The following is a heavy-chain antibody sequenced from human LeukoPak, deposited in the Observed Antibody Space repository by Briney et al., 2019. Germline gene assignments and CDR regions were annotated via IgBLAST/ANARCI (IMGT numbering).Heavy chain of an antibody. D-gene: IGHD2-15*01. Sequence: PWGSLRLSCAASGFTFSSYSMNWVRQAPGKGLEWVSSISSSSSYIYYADSVKGRFTISRDNAKNSLYLQMNSLRAEDAAVYYCAREAGGYCSGGSCSDTGGCDPWGQGPLVTVSS. CDR3: AREAGGYCSGGSCSDTGGCDP. V-gene: IGHV3-21*01. J-gene: IGHJ5*02. CDR1: GFTFSSYS. CDR2: ISSSSSYI.